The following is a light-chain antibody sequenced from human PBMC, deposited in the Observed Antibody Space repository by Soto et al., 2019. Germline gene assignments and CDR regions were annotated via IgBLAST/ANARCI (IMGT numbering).Light chain of an antibody. J-gene: IGLJ1*01. CDR3: CSYAGSYTLGV. Sequence: QSVLTQPRSVSGSPGQSVTISCTGTSSDVGGYNYVSWYQQHPGKAPKLMIYDVSKRPSGVPDRFSGSRSGNTASLTISGLQAEDEADYYRCSYAGSYTLGVFGTGTKVTVL. V-gene: IGLV2-11*01. CDR2: DVS. CDR1: SSDVGGYNY.